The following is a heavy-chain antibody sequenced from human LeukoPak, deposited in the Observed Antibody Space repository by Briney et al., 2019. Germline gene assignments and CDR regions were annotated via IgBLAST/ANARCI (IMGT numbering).Heavy chain of an antibody. J-gene: IGHJ4*02. V-gene: IGHV3-30*02. Sequence: GGSLRLSCAASGFTSSSYGMHWVRQAPGKGLEWVAFIRYDGSNKYYADSVKGRFTISRDNSKNTLYLQMNSLRAEDTAVYYCAKDLTLHYYDSSGYSPHFDYWGQGTLVTVSS. D-gene: IGHD3-22*01. CDR1: GFTSSSYG. CDR2: IRYDGSNK. CDR3: AKDLTLHYYDSSGYSPHFDY.